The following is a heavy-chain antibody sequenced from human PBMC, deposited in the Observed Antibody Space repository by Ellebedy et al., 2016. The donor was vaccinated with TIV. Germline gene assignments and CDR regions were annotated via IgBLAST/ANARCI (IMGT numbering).Heavy chain of an antibody. CDR3: ARGGYSYDSSGYHY. D-gene: IGHD3-22*01. J-gene: IGHJ4*02. V-gene: IGHV4-4*07. CDR2: IYTSGST. CDR1: GGSISSYY. Sequence: SETLSLTCTVSGGSISSYYWSWIRQPAGKGLEWIGRIYTSGSTNYNHSLKSRVTMSVDTSKSQFSLNLTSVTAADTAVYYCARGGYSYDSSGYHYWGQGTLVTVSS.